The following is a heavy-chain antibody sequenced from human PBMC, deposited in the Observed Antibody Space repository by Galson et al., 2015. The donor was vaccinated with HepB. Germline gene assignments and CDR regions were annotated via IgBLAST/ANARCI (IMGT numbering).Heavy chain of an antibody. CDR2: IIPVFATT. J-gene: IGHJ4*02. Sequence: SVKVSCKASGGTFRSYGVSWVRQAPGQGLEWVGGIIPVFATTNYAQKFQGRVTITADKSTSTAYMELSSLRSEDTAMYYCARAWDSSGYGIDYWGQGILVTVSS. CDR3: ARAWDSSGYGIDY. CDR1: GGTFRSYG. V-gene: IGHV1-69*06. D-gene: IGHD3-22*01.